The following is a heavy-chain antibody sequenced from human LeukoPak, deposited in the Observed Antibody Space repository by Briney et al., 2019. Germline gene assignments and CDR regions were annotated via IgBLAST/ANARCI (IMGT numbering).Heavy chain of an antibody. CDR2: INPNSGNT. Sequence: ASVKVSCKASGYTFTGYYMHWVRQAPGQGLEWMGWINPNSGNTGYAQKFQGRVTMTRNTSISTAYMELSSLRSEDTAVYYCARGGTTLAYWGQGTLVTVSS. D-gene: IGHD1-1*01. J-gene: IGHJ4*02. CDR1: GYTFTGYY. V-gene: IGHV1-8*02. CDR3: ARGGTTLAY.